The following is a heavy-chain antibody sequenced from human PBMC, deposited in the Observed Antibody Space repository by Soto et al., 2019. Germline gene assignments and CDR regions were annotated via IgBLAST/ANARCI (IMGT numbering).Heavy chain of an antibody. Sequence: EVQLVESGGGLVQPGGSLRLSCAASGFTVSTHYMTRVRQAPGKGLEWVSVMFYGGSTYYADSVKGRFTISRDDSENTLYLQMNSPRAEDTAVYYCATTGMGITLYDYYHGMDVWGQGTTVTVSS. CDR2: MFYGGST. CDR1: GFTVSTHY. CDR3: ATTGMGITLYDYYHGMDV. D-gene: IGHD3-10*01. J-gene: IGHJ6*02. V-gene: IGHV3-66*01.